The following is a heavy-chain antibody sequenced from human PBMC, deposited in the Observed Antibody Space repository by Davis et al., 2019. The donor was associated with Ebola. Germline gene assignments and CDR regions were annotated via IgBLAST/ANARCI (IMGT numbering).Heavy chain of an antibody. V-gene: IGHV2-5*02. D-gene: IGHD2-8*02. J-gene: IGHJ6*02. Sequence: SGPTLVKPTQTLTLTCTFSGFALTTTGVGVGWIRQPPGKALEWLAVIYWDDDKRYSPSLKSRLTISKDTSKNQVVLTMTNMDPADTATYYCTRASNVLARPGYYYYGMDVWGQGTTVTVSS. CDR2: IYWDDDK. CDR1: GFALTTTGVG. CDR3: TRASNVLARPGYYYYGMDV.